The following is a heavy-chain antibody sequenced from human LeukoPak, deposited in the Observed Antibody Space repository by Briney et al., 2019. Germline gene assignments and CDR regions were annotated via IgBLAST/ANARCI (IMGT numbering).Heavy chain of an antibody. D-gene: IGHD5-24*01. CDR2: ISPNTGVT. CDR1: GYTFTAYY. CDR3: ARGNYQLYAFDV. Sequence: ASVTVSCTASGYTFTAYYIHWVRQAPGQGLEWMGWISPNTGVTNFAPSFRGRVTMTSDTSNNTVYIQLNSLTSDDTAFFYCARGNYQLYAFDVWGQGTLLTVSS. J-gene: IGHJ3*01. V-gene: IGHV1-2*02.